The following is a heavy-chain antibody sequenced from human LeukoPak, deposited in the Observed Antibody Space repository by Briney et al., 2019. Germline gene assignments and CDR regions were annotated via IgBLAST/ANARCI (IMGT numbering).Heavy chain of an antibody. Sequence: GGSLRLSCAASGFSFSTYAMRWVRQAPGKGPEWVSSISSSGGSTYYADSVKGRFTISRDNSKNTLFLQMNSLRADDTAVYYCAKSQRAGVGATFDYWGQGALVTVSP. D-gene: IGHD2-15*01. CDR3: AKSQRAGVGATFDY. V-gene: IGHV3-23*01. CDR2: ISSSGGST. CDR1: GFSFSTYA. J-gene: IGHJ4*02.